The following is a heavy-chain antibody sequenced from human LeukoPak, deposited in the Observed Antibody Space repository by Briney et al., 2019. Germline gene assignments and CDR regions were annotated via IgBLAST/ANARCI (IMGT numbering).Heavy chain of an antibody. CDR2: ISAYNGNT. J-gene: IGHJ6*02. CDR3: ARDAPRSSYNTYNHYGMDV. Sequence: ASVKVSCKASGYSLTNYGISWVRQAPGQRLEWMGWISAYNGNTNYAQNLQGRVTMTTDISTSTAYMELRSLRSDDTAVYYCARDAPRSSYNTYNHYGMDVWGQGTTVTVS. D-gene: IGHD1-1*01. CDR1: GYSLTNYG. V-gene: IGHV1-18*01.